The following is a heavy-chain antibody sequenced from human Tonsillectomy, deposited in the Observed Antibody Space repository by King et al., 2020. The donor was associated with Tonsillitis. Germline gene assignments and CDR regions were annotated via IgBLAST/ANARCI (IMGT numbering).Heavy chain of an antibody. J-gene: IGHJ4*02. Sequence: VKLVESGGGLVQPGGSLRLSCAASGFTFSSYSMNWVRQAPGKGLEWVSYISSSSSTIYYADSVKGRFTISRDNAKNSLYLQMNSLRAEDTAVYYCASASLYYYDSSGYDYWGQGTLVTVSS. CDR2: ISSSSSTI. D-gene: IGHD3-22*01. CDR3: ASASLYYYDSSGYDY. CDR1: GFTFSSYS. V-gene: IGHV3-48*01.